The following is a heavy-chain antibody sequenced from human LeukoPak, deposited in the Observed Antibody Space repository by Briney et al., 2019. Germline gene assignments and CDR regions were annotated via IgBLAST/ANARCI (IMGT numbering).Heavy chain of an antibody. CDR3: ARDPPGIAASGTYY. CDR1: GFTFSSYA. CDR2: IYGRGGT. D-gene: IGHD6-13*01. J-gene: IGHJ4*02. V-gene: IGHV3-53*01. Sequence: GGSLRLSCAASGFTFSSYAMNWVRQAPGKGLEWVSLIYGRGGTSYADSVKGRFTISRDSSKNTLFLQMNSLRVEDTAVYYCARDPPGIAASGTYYWGQGTLVTVSS.